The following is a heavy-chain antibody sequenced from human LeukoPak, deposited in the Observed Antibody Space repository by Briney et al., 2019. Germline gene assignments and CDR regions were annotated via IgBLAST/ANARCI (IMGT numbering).Heavy chain of an antibody. Sequence: SETLSLTCTVSGVSITSYYWSWIRQPPGKGPEWIGYIYYSGSTNYNPSLKSRVTMSVDTSKNQFSLKLSSVTAADTAVYYCARERVSGGSGYGMDVWGQGTTVTVSS. J-gene: IGHJ6*02. CDR1: GVSITSYY. D-gene: IGHD1-26*01. CDR2: IYYSGST. V-gene: IGHV4-59*08. CDR3: ARERVSGGSGYGMDV.